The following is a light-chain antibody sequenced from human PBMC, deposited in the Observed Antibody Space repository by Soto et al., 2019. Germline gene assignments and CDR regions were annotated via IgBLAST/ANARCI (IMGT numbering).Light chain of an antibody. CDR3: AAWADSLNARGV. Sequence: QSVLTQPPSASGTPGQRVTISCSGSRSNIGNNAVSWYQQLPGTAPNLLIYNNNHRPSGDPYRFSGSKSGTSASRAIGGVQPEEQADYYCAAWADSLNARGVFGGGITLTVL. J-gene: IGLJ3*02. CDR2: NNN. V-gene: IGLV1-44*01. CDR1: RSNIGNNA.